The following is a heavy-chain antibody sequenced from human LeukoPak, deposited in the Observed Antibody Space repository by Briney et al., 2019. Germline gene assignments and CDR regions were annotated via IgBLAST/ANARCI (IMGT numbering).Heavy chain of an antibody. Sequence: ASVKVSCKASGYTFTSYGISWVRQAPGQGLEGMGWISGYNGNTNYAQKLQGRVTMTTHTTTSTVDMELRSLRSDDTPFYYCARDVGRYDNGWGSYRSNDYWGQGTLVTVSS. V-gene: IGHV1-18*01. CDR1: GYTFTSYG. J-gene: IGHJ4*02. CDR2: ISGYNGNT. CDR3: ARDVGRYDNGWGSYRSNDY. D-gene: IGHD3-16*02.